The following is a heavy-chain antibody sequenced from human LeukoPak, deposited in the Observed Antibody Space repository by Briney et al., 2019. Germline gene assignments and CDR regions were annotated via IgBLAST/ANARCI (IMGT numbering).Heavy chain of an antibody. CDR1: GGTFSSYA. CDR2: IIPIFGTA. Sequence: GASVKVSCKASGGTFSSYAISWVRQAPGQGLEWMGGIIPIFGTANYAQKFQGRVTITADESTSTAYMELSSLRSEDTAVYYCARERTRGYSYGFDAFDIWGQGTMVTVSS. J-gene: IGHJ3*02. CDR3: ARERTRGYSYGFDAFDI. V-gene: IGHV1-69*13. D-gene: IGHD5-18*01.